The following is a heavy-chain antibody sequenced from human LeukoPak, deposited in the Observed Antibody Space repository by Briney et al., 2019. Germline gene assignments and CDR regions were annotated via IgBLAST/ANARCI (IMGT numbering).Heavy chain of an antibody. V-gene: IGHV4-34*01. CDR1: GGSFSGYY. D-gene: IGHD2-15*01. Sequence: SETLSLTCAVYGGSFSGYYWSWIRQPPGKGLEWIGEINHSGSTNYNPSLKSRVTISVDTSKNQFSLKLSSVTAADTAVYYCARLYCSGGSCKNHYYYYYMDVWGKGTTVTVSS. J-gene: IGHJ6*03. CDR3: ARLYCSGGSCKNHYYYYYMDV. CDR2: INHSGST.